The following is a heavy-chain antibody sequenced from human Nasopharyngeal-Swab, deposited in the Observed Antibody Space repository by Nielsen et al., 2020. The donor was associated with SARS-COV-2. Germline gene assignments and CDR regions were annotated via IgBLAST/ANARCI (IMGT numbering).Heavy chain of an antibody. CDR1: GFTFSSYA. V-gene: IGHV3-23*03. Sequence: GESLKISCAASGFTFSSYAMSWVRQAPGKGLEWVSVIYSGGSSTYYADSVKGRFTISRDNSKNTLYLQMNSLRAEDTAVYYCARDPIGAVAGPGGYWGQGTLVTVSS. J-gene: IGHJ4*02. CDR3: ARDPIGAVAGPGGY. D-gene: IGHD6-19*01. CDR2: IYSGGSST.